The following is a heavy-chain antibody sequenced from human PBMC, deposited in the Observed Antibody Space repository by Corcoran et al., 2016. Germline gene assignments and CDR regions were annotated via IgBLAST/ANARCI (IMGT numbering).Heavy chain of an antibody. Sequence: QVQLVQSGAEVKKPGASVKVSCKASGYIFTNYGISWVRQAPGQGLEWMGWISAYNGNTNYAQKLQGRVTMTTDTSTSIAYMELRSLRSDDTAVYYCARAYTRERMVRGVLNWFDPWGQGTLVTVSS. D-gene: IGHD3-10*01. J-gene: IGHJ5*02. CDR1: GYIFTNYG. CDR3: ARAYTRERMVRGVLNWFDP. CDR2: ISAYNGNT. V-gene: IGHV1-18*01.